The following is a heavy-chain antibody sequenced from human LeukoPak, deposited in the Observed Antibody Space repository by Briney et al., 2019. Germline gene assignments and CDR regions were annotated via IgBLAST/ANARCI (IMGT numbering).Heavy chain of an antibody. Sequence: PGGSLRLSCAASGVTFSDYYMIWIRQAPGKGLEWVSYISSSSSYTNYADSVKGRFTISRDNAKNSLYLQMNSLRAEDTAVYYCAGEMAMVRGVRYYYYYGMDVWGKGTTVTVSS. D-gene: IGHD3-10*01. J-gene: IGHJ6*04. V-gene: IGHV3-11*06. CDR2: ISSSSSYT. CDR1: GVTFSDYY. CDR3: AGEMAMVRGVRYYYYYGMDV.